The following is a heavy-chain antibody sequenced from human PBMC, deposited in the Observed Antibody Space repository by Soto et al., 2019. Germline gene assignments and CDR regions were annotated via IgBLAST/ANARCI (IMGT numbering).Heavy chain of an antibody. Sequence: SATLSLTCTVPGGSISSYYWSWIRQPPGKGLEWIGYIYYSGSTNYNPSLKSRVTISVDTSKNQFSLKLSSVTAADTAVYYCARDYVVRGVVPRPYYNYYYMDVWGEGTTVT. J-gene: IGHJ6*03. V-gene: IGHV4-59*01. D-gene: IGHD3-10*01. CDR2: IYYSGST. CDR1: GGSISSYY. CDR3: ARDYVVRGVVPRPYYNYYYMDV.